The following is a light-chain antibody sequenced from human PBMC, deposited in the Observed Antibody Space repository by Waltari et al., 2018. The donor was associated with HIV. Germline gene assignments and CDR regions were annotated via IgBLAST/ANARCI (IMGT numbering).Light chain of an antibody. J-gene: IGKJ4*01. V-gene: IGKV1-5*03. CDR2: KAS. CDR3: QQYSSDPLT. Sequence: DIQMTQSLSTLSASVGDKIIITCRASQSLSNWLAWFQQKPGKAPKLLIYKASNLESGVPSRFSGSGSGTEFTLTINSLQPDDFATYFCQQYSSDPLTFGRGTRVEVK. CDR1: QSLSNW.